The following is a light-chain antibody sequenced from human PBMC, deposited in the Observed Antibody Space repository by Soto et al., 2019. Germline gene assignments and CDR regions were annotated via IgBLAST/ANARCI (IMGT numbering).Light chain of an antibody. J-gene: IGKJ1*01. CDR2: GAS. CDR3: QQYDNWPPGT. CDR1: QSVSSN. Sequence: EIVMTQSPATLSVSPGERATLSCRASQSVSSNLAWYQQRPGQAPRLLIYGASTRATGIAARFSGSGSGTEVTLTISSLQSEDFAVYYCQQYDNWPPGTFGQGTKVEIK. V-gene: IGKV3-15*01.